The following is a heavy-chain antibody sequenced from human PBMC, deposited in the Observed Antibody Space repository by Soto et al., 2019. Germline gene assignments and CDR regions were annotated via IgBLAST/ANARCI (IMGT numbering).Heavy chain of an antibody. D-gene: IGHD3-9*01. CDR1: TGYA. CDR2: ISPTGNT. J-gene: IGHJ5*02. Sequence: PVGSLRLSCTALTGYAMSWVRRGPGKWLEWISTISPTGNTHYADSVEGRFTISRDDSKNTFYLQMNNLRADDTGVYYCAKDPSTGHADLWGQGTLVTVSS. V-gene: IGHV3-23*01. CDR3: AKDPSTGHADL.